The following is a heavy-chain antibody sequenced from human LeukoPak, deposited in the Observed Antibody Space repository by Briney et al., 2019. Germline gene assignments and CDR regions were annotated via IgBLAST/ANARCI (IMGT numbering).Heavy chain of an antibody. Sequence: PGGSLRLSCAASGFTFSSYNMNWVRQPPGKGLEWIGEINHSGSTNYNPSLKSRVTISVDTSKNQFSLKLSSVTAADTAVYYCARRDTGGYSSSWYSFRYWGQGTLVTVSS. CDR2: INHSGST. CDR1: GFTFSSYN. D-gene: IGHD6-13*01. V-gene: IGHV4-34*01. CDR3: ARRDTGGYSSSWYSFRY. J-gene: IGHJ4*02.